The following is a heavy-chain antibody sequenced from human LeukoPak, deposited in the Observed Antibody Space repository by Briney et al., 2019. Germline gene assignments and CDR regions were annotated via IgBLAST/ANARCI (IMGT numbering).Heavy chain of an antibody. J-gene: IGHJ6*03. CDR2: IYTSGST. CDR1: GGSISSYY. CDR3: ARLGGSGYDSHYYYYYYMDV. D-gene: IGHD5-12*01. Sequence: SETLSLTCTVSGGSISSYYWSWIRQPPGKGLEWIWYIYTSGSTNYNPSLKSRVTISVDTSKNQFSLKLSSVTAADTAVYYCARLGGSGYDSHYYYYYYMDVWGKGTTVTVSS. V-gene: IGHV4-4*09.